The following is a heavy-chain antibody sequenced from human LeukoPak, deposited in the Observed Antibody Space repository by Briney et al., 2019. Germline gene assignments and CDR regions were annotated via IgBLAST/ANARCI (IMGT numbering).Heavy chain of an antibody. CDR1: GYNFAIYG. Sequence: ASLKVSCKTSGYNFAIYGITWVRQAPGQGLEWMGWISAYNSDTYYAQKFKDRVTMTRDSSTATVYMEIKSLTFDDTAVYYCARGADANSYHEYNYLDLWGQGTLVTVSS. D-gene: IGHD2-2*01. J-gene: IGHJ5*02. CDR3: ARGADANSYHEYNYLDL. V-gene: IGHV1-18*01. CDR2: ISAYNSDT.